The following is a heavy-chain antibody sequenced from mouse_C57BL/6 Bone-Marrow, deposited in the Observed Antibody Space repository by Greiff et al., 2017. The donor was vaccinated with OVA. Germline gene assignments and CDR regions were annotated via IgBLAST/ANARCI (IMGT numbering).Heavy chain of an antibody. D-gene: IGHD2-5*01. CDR2: ISDGGSYT. J-gene: IGHJ4*01. V-gene: IGHV5-4*01. CDR3: ARGYSNYYAMDY. Sequence: EVQRVESGGGLVKPGGSLKLSCAASGFTFSSYAMSWVRQTPEKRLEWVATISDGGSYTYYPDNVKGRFTISRDNAKNNLYLQMSHLKSEDTAMYYCARGYSNYYAMDYWGQGTSVTVSS. CDR1: GFTFSSYA.